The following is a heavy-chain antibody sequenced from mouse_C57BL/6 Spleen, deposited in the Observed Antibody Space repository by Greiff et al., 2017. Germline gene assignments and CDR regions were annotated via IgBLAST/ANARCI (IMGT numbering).Heavy chain of an antibody. CDR1: GYSITSCYY. V-gene: IGHV3-6*01. J-gene: IGHJ1*03. CDR2: ISYDGSN. CDR3: ARELLYGSSYGYVDV. Sequence: ESGPGLVKPSQSLSLTCSVTGYSITSCYYWNWIRQFPGNKLEWLGYISYDGSNNYNPSLKNRISITRDTSKNQFFLKLNSVTTEDTATYYGARELLYGSSYGYVDVWGTGTTVTVSS. D-gene: IGHD1-1*01.